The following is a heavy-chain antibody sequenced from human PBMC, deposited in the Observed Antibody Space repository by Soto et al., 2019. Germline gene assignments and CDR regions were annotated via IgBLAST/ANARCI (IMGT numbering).Heavy chain of an antibody. D-gene: IGHD5-18*01. V-gene: IGHV5-10-1*01. CDR2: IDPSDSYT. CDR1: GYSFTTYW. CDR3: ARHKSWIQAPADALDI. J-gene: IGHJ3*02. Sequence: GESLKISCEGSGYSFTTYWISWVRQMPGKGLEWMGRIDPSDSYTNYNPSFQGHVTISADKSITTAYLQWSSLKASDTAIYYCARHKSWIQAPADALDIWGQGTMVTVSS.